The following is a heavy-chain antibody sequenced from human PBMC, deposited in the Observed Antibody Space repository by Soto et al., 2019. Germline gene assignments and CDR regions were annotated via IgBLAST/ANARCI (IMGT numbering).Heavy chain of an antibody. D-gene: IGHD2-15*01. CDR1: GFTFSSYS. V-gene: IGHV3-21*01. Sequence: EVQLVESGGGLVKPGGSLRLSCAASGFTFSSYSMNWVRQAPGKGLEWVSSISSSSSYIYYADSVKGRFTISRDNAKNSLYLQMNSLRAEDTAVYYCARESCSGGSCYSGGLPNYYMDVWGKGTTVTVSS. CDR3: ARESCSGGSCYSGGLPNYYMDV. CDR2: ISSSSSYI. J-gene: IGHJ6*03.